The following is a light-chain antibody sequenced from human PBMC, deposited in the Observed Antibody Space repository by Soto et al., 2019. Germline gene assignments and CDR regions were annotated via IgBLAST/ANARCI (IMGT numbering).Light chain of an antibody. CDR2: GAS. V-gene: IGKV3-20*01. CDR3: QQYGSSPRSWT. Sequence: EIVLTQSPGTLSLSPGERATLSCRASQSASGSYLAWYQQKPGQATRLLIYGASSRATGIPDRFSGSGFGSYFTITISRLEPEDFAVYYCQQYGSSPRSWTFGQGTKVEI. J-gene: IGKJ1*01. CDR1: QSASGSY.